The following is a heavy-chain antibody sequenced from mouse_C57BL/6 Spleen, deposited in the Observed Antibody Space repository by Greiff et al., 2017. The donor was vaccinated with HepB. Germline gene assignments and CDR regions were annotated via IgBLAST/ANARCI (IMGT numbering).Heavy chain of an antibody. CDR1: GFTFSDYY. V-gene: IGHV5-16*01. J-gene: IGHJ4*01. CDR2: INYDGSST. D-gene: IGHD2-2*01. CDR3: ARAGYYGYDGYYAMDY. Sequence: EVQLVESEGGLVQPGSSMKLSCTASGFTFSDYYMAWVRQVPEKGLEWVANINYDGSSTYYLDSLKSRFIISRDNAKNILYLQMSSLKSEDTATYYCARAGYYGYDGYYAMDYWGQGTSVTVSS.